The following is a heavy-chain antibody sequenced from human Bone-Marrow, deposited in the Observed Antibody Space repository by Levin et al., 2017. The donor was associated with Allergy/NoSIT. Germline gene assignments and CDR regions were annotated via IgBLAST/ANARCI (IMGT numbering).Heavy chain of an antibody. CDR2: INPHNGDT. CDR3: ARRSDNTGYPLDY. D-gene: IGHD3-22*01. V-gene: IGHV1-2*02. J-gene: IGHJ4*01. Sequence: ASVKVSCKVSGYTFTGYYLQWVRQAPGQGLEWLGWINPHNGDTDFAQKFQGRVTMTRDTSIRTAYMELTSLKSDDTAVYFCARRSDNTGYPLDYWGQGTLVNVSS. CDR1: GYTFTGYY.